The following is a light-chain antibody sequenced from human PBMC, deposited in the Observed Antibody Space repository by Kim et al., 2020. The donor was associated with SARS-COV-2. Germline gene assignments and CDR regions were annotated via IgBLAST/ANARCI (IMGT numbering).Light chain of an antibody. V-gene: IGLV1-44*01. CDR2: SNN. CDR3: AVWDDSLKQGV. CDR1: SSNIGSNN. J-gene: IGLJ3*02. Sequence: QPVLTQPPSASGTPGQRVTISCSGSSSNIGSNNVVWYQQLPGAAPNLLIYSNNQWPSGIPDRFSGSRSGTSASLAISGLQSGDEADYYCAVWDDSLKQGVFGGGTQLTVL.